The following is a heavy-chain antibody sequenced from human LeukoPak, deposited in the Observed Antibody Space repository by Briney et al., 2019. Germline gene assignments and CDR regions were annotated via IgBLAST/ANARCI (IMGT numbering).Heavy chain of an antibody. D-gene: IGHD4-17*01. V-gene: IGHV1-18*01. CDR3: VRSKGGGYGDYYLGPN. CDR1: GYTFTNYG. J-gene: IGHJ4*02. CDR2: ISAYNHNT. Sequence: ASVKVSCKASGYTFTNYGFSWVRQAPGQGLEWMGWISAYNHNTDYAQKLQGRVTMTTDTSTSTAYMELRSLRSDDTAVYYCVRSKGGGYGDYYLGPNWGQGTLVTVSS.